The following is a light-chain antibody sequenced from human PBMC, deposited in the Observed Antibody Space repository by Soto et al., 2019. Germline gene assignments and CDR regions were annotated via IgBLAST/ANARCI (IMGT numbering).Light chain of an antibody. Sequence: EIVLTQSPGTLSLSPGERATLSCRASQSVSSGYLVWDQQKPGQAPRLLIYGASSRATGIPDRLSGSGSGTDFTLTISRLEPEDFAVYYCQQYGSSPRTFGQGTKVDIK. CDR1: QSVSSGY. J-gene: IGKJ1*01. CDR2: GAS. V-gene: IGKV3-20*01. CDR3: QQYGSSPRT.